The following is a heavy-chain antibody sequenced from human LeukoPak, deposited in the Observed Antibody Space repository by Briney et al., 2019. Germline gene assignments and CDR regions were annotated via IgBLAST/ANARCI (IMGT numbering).Heavy chain of an antibody. D-gene: IGHD3-10*01. CDR1: GGSISSYY. CDR3: ATEVTMVRGVIIRGVGVY. V-gene: IGHV4-59*08. J-gene: IGHJ4*02. CDR2: IYYSGST. Sequence: PSETLSLTCTVSGGSISSYYWSWIRQPPGKGLEWIGYIYYSGSTNYNPSLKSRVTISVDTSKNQFSLKLSSVTAADTAVYYCATEVTMVRGVIIRGVGVYWGQGTLVTVSS.